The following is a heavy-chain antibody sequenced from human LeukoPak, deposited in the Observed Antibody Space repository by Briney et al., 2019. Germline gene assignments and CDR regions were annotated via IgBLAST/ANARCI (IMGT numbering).Heavy chain of an antibody. Sequence: SETLSLTCAVSGYSISSGYYWGWIRQPPGKGLEWIGSIYHSESTYYNPSLKSRVTISVDTSKNQFSLKLSSVTAADTAVYYCAKPRYSYGYGSAFDIWGQGTMVTVSS. CDR2: IYHSEST. J-gene: IGHJ3*02. D-gene: IGHD5-18*01. V-gene: IGHV4-38-2*01. CDR3: AKPRYSYGYGSAFDI. CDR1: GYSISSGYY.